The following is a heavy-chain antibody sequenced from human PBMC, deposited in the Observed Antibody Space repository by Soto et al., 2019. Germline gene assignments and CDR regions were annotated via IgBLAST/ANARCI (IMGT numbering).Heavy chain of an antibody. Sequence: DVQLVASGGGLIQPGESLRLSCEAFGFTVSGKKYVAWVRQAPGKGLEWVSGISWNSGSIGYADSVKGRFTISRDNAKNSLYLQMNSLRAEDTALYYCAKDIGYSYGYGTLVDYWGQGTLVTVSS. CDR1: GFTVSGKKY. V-gene: IGHV3-9*01. CDR2: ISWNSGSI. J-gene: IGHJ4*02. D-gene: IGHD5-18*01. CDR3: AKDIGYSYGYGTLVDY.